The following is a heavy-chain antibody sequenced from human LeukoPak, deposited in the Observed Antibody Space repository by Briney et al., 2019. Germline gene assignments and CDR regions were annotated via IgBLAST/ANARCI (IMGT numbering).Heavy chain of an antibody. D-gene: IGHD3-9*01. J-gene: IGHJ4*02. CDR2: ISGSNGNT. Sequence: ASVKVSCKAFGYTFNRYGVSWVRQAPGQGLEWIGWISGSNGNTNYAQNFQGRVTMTTDTSTSTAYMELRSLRSDDTAVYYCARVGDILTGYKNDYWGQGTLVTVSS. V-gene: IGHV1-18*01. CDR3: ARVGDILTGYKNDY. CDR1: GYTFNRYG.